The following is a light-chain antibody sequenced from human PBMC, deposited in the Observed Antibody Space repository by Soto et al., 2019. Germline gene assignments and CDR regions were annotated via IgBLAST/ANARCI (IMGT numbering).Light chain of an antibody. CDR1: SSDVGGYNY. CDR3: SSFTSSSTQV. CDR2: EVN. Sequence: QSALTQPASVSGSPGQTITISCTGSSSDVGGYNYVSWYQQHPGKAPKLMIYEVNKRPSGASNRFSGSKSGNTASLTISGLQAEDEADYYCSSFTSSSTQVLGGGTKLTVL. J-gene: IGLJ3*02. V-gene: IGLV2-14*01.